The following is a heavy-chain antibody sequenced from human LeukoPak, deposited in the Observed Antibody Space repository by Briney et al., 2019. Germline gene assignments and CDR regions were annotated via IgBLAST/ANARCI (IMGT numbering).Heavy chain of an antibody. J-gene: IGHJ4*02. D-gene: IGHD1-26*01. Sequence: SETLSLTCTVSGGSISSSSYYWAWIRQPPGKGLEWIGNIYYSGNTYYNPSLKSRVTISVDTSKNQFSLKLSSVTAADTAVYYCARVRGGSYFRYFDYWGQGTLVTVSS. CDR1: GGSISSSSYY. V-gene: IGHV4-39*07. CDR2: IYYSGNT. CDR3: ARVRGGSYFRYFDY.